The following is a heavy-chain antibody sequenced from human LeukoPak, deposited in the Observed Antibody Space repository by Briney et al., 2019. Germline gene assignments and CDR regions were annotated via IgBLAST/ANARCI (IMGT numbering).Heavy chain of an antibody. D-gene: IGHD3-3*01. V-gene: IGHV3-33*06. J-gene: IGHJ4*02. Sequence: PGGSLRLSCAASGFTFSSYGMHWVRQAPGKGLEWVAVIWYDGSNKYYADSVKGRFTISRDNSKNTLYLQMNSLRAEDTAVYYCAKAGDFWSGPIDYWGQGTLVTVSS. CDR3: AKAGDFWSGPIDY. CDR2: IWYDGSNK. CDR1: GFTFSSYG.